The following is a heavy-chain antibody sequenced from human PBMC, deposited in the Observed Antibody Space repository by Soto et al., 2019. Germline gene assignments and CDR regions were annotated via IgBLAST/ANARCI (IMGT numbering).Heavy chain of an antibody. CDR3: RCYSYYFDY. CDR1: GGSISSSSYY. D-gene: IGHD2-15*01. J-gene: IGHJ4*02. V-gene: IGHV4-39*01. CDR2: IYYSGST. Sequence: SETLSLSCTVSGGSISSSSYYWGWIRQPPGKGLEWIGSIYYSGSTYYNPSLKSRVTISVDTSKNQFSLKLSSVTAADTAVYYCRCYSYYFDYWGQGTLVTVSS.